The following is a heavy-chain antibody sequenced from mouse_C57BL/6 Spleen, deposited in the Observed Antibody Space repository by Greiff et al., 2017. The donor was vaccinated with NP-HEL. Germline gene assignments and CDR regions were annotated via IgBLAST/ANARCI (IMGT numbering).Heavy chain of an antibody. V-gene: IGHV5-9-1*02. CDR3: TRDWDSYYAMDY. Sequence: EVQLVESGEGLVKPGGSLKLSCAASGFTFSSYAMSWVRQTPEKRLEWVAYISSGGDYIYYADTVKGRFTISRDNARNTLYLQMSSLKSEDTAMYYCTRDWDSYYAMDYWGQGTSVTVSS. CDR2: ISSGGDYI. CDR1: GFTFSSYA. D-gene: IGHD4-1*01. J-gene: IGHJ4*01.